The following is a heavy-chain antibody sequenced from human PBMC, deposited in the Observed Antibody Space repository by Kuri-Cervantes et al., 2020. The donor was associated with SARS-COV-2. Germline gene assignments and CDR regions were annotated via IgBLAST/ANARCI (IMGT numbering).Heavy chain of an antibody. CDR2: IKQDGSEK. CDR3: ARDGYCSSTSCYSYYSYMDV. V-gene: IGHV3-7*01. J-gene: IGHJ6*03. CDR1: GFTFSSYW. Sequence: LSLTCAVSGFTFSSYWMSWVRQAPGKGLEWVANIKQDGSEKYYVDSVKGRFTISRDNAKNSLYLQMNSLRAEDTAVYYCARDGYCSSTSCYSYYSYMDVWGKGTTVTVSS. D-gene: IGHD2-2*03.